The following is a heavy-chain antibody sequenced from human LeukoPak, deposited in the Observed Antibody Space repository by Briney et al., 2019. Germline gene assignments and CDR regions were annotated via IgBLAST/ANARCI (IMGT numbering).Heavy chain of an antibody. D-gene: IGHD1-1*01. CDR2: INPDSGGT. V-gene: IGHV1-2*02. J-gene: IGHJ4*02. CDR1: GYTFTGYY. Sequence: ASVKVSCKASGYTFTGYYIHWVRQAPGQGLEWMGYINPDSGGTNYAQKFQGRVTMTRDTSISTAYMELSGLTSDDTAVYYCASSITATGHWGQGTLVTVSS. CDR3: ASSITATGH.